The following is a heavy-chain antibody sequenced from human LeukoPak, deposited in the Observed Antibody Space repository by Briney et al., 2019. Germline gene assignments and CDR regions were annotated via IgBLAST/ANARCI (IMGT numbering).Heavy chain of an antibody. J-gene: IGHJ4*02. CDR1: GFTFSSYE. CDR2: ISSSGSPI. V-gene: IGHV3-48*03. D-gene: IGHD5-18*01. CDR3: ARGYRHTAMFLDY. Sequence: PGGSLRLSCAASGFTFSSYEMNWVRQAPGEGLEWISCISSSGSPIYYADSVKGRFTISRDNAKNSLYLQMNSLRAEDTAVYYCARGYRHTAMFLDYWGQGTLVTVSS.